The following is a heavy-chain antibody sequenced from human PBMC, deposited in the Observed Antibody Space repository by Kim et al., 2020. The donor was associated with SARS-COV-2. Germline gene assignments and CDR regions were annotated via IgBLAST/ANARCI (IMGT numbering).Heavy chain of an antibody. D-gene: IGHD3-10*01. CDR2: INHSGST. V-gene: IGHV4-34*01. Sequence: SQTLSLTCAVYGGSFSGYYWSWIRQPPGKGLEWIGEINHSGSTNYNPSLKSRVTISVDTSKNQFSLKLSSVTAADTAVYYCAREFGELPPDWGQGTLVTVSS. CDR3: AREFGELPPD. CDR1: GGSFSGYY. J-gene: IGHJ4*02.